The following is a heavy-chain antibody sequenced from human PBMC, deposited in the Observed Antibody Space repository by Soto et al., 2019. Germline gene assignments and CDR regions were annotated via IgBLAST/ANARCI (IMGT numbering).Heavy chain of an antibody. J-gene: IGHJ5*02. V-gene: IGHV4-31*03. CDR3: ARAAHYSSPFRWFDP. Sequence: QVQLQESGPGLVKPSQTLSLTCTVSGGSISSGGYYWSWIRQHPGKGLEWIGNIYSSGSTYYNPSLRRRVTISVDTPKNQFSRKLRSGTAADTAVYYCARAAHYSSPFRWFDPWGQGTLVTVSP. CDR1: GGSISSGGYY. CDR2: IYSSGST. D-gene: IGHD6-13*01.